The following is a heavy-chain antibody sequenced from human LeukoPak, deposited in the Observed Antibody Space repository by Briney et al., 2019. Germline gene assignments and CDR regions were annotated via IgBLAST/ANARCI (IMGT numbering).Heavy chain of an antibody. CDR3: ARGQFNWNYASRFDY. V-gene: IGHV4-39*07. J-gene: IGHJ4*02. D-gene: IGHD1-7*01. CDR2: VYYTGST. CDR1: GASISNSNYY. Sequence: SETLSLTCTVSGASISNSNYYWGWIRQPPGKGLEWIGTVYYTGSTDYNPSLRSRVTISVDTSKNQFSLKLSSVTAADTAVYYCARGQFNWNYASRFDYWGQGTLVTVSS.